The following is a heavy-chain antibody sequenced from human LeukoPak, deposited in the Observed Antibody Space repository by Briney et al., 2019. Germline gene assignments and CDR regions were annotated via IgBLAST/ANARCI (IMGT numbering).Heavy chain of an antibody. D-gene: IGHD5-18*01. CDR3: ARGYTYGPPVEY. J-gene: IGHJ4*02. V-gene: IGHV4-59*01. CDR1: GGSISNYC. CDR2: ICYSGST. Sequence: ASETLSLTCTVSGGSISNYCWSWIRQPPGKGLEWIGYICYSGSTNYNPSLKSRVTISVDTSKNQFSLKLSSVTAADTAVYYCARGYTYGPPVEYWGQGTLVTASS.